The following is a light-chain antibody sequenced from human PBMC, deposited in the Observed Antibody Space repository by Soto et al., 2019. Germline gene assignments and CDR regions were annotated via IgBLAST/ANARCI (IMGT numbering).Light chain of an antibody. CDR1: QSVSSSY. CDR3: QHYDSLPMT. Sequence: EIVLTQSPGTLSLSPGERATLSCRASQSVSSSYLAWYQQKPGQPPRLLIYGASSRATGIPDRFSGSGSGTDFTLTISRLEPEDFAVFYCQHYDSLPMTFGQGTRLEIK. V-gene: IGKV3-20*01. J-gene: IGKJ5*01. CDR2: GAS.